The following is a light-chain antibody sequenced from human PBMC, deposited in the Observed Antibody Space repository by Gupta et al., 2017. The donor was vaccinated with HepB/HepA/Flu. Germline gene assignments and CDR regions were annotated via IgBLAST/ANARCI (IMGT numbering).Light chain of an antibody. CDR2: GKH. J-gene: IGLJ3*02. V-gene: IGLV3-19*01. CDR1: RLRRNY. Sequence: SSQLTQDRAVPVAWGQTVRITCQGDRLRRNYSTWYPQKTGPAPLLVIFGKHQRPSGIPDRFSGSSSGTTASLTITGAQAEDEADYYCNSQDSSGNNLVFGGGTKLTVL. CDR3: NSQDSSGNNLV.